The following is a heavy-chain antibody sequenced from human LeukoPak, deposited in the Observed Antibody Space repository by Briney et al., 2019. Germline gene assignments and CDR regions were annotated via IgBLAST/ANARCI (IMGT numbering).Heavy chain of an antibody. D-gene: IGHD2-21*02. Sequence: GGSLRLSCAASGFTFSSYSMSWVRQAPGKGLEWVSAISSSGGSTDYTDSVKGRFTISRDNSKNTLYLQMNSLRAEDTAVYYCTSWGDTTAEYFQRWGQGTLVTVSS. V-gene: IGHV3-23*01. CDR2: ISSSGGST. CDR1: GFTFSSYS. J-gene: IGHJ1*01. CDR3: TSWGDTTAEYFQR.